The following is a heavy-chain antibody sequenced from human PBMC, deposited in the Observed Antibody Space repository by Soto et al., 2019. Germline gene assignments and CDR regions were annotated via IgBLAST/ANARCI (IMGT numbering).Heavy chain of an antibody. CDR3: ARVQSLRVRSGMNWLDP. D-gene: IGHD3-16*02. CDR2: INHSGST. V-gene: IGHV4-34*01. CDR1: GGSFSGYY. J-gene: IGHJ5*02. Sequence: QVQLQQWGAGLLKPSETLSLTCAVYGGSFSGYYLSWIRQPPGKGLEWIGEINHSGSTNYNPSLKSRVTISADTSKTQFSLKLCSVTAADTAVYYCARVQSLRVRSGMNWLDPWGQGTLVTVSS.